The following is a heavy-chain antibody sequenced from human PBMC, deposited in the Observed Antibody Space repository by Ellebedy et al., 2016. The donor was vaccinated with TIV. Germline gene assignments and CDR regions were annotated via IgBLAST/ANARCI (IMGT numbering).Heavy chain of an antibody. Sequence: GESLKISXAASGFTFRNDWMHWVRQAPGKGLVWVSRTNSDGGITNYADSVKGRFTISRDNAKNTLYLQMNSLRAEDTAVYYCVRARPYCGGDCYSFGNWGQGSLVTVSS. CDR1: GFTFRNDW. V-gene: IGHV3-74*01. D-gene: IGHD2-21*02. CDR3: VRARPYCGGDCYSFGN. J-gene: IGHJ4*02. CDR2: TNSDGGIT.